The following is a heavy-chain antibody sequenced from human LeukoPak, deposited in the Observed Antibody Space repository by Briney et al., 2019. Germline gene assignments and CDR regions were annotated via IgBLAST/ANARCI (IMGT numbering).Heavy chain of an antibody. J-gene: IGHJ4*02. Sequence: GGSLRLSCAASGFTFSDYSMNWVRQAPGKGLEWISYIGISSGNTKYADSVKGRFTISGDSAKNSVYLQMNSLRVEDTAVYYCARDFRYAFDNWGQGTLVTVSS. V-gene: IGHV3-48*04. D-gene: IGHD5-12*01. CDR2: IGISSGNT. CDR1: GFTFSDYS. CDR3: ARDFRYAFDN.